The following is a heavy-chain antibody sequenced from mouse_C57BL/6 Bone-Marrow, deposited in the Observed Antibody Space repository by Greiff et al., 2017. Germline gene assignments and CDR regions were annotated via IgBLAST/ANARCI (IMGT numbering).Heavy chain of an antibody. CDR3: ARDRTTVVATGAMDY. CDR2: INYDGSST. V-gene: IGHV5-16*01. Sequence: EVHLVESEGGLVQPGSSMKLSCTASGFTFSDYYMAWVRQVPEKGLEWVANINYDGSSTYYLDSLKSRFIISRDNAKNILYLQMSSLKSEDTATYYCARDRTTVVATGAMDYWGQGTSVTVSS. J-gene: IGHJ4*01. CDR1: GFTFSDYY. D-gene: IGHD1-1*01.